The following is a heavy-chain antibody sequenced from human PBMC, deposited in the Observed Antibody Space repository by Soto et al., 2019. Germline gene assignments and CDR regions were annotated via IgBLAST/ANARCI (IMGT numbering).Heavy chain of an antibody. CDR2: INPKSGGT. V-gene: IGHV1-2*04. CDR1: GYSFTDYH. CDR3: ARGHSTDCSNGVCSFFYNHEMDV. D-gene: IGHD2-8*01. J-gene: IGHJ6*02. Sequence: ASVKVSCKASGYSFTDYHIHWVRQAPGQGLEWLGRINPKSGGTSAAQKFQGWVTMTRDRSISTVYMELTRLRSDDTAVYFCARGHSTDCSNGVCSFFYNHEMDVWGQGTTVTVSS.